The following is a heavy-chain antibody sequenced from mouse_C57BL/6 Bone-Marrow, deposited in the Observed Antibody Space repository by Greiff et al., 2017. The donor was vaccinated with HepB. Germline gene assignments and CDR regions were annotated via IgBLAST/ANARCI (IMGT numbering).Heavy chain of an antibody. J-gene: IGHJ3*01. Sequence: DVKLQESGGGLVKPGGSLKLSCAASGFTFSDYGMHWVRQAPEKGLEWVAYISSGSSTIYYADTVKGRFTISRDNAKNTLFLQMTSLRSEDTAMYYCASLAWFAYWGQGTLVTVSA. CDR2: ISSGSSTI. CDR1: GFTFSDYG. V-gene: IGHV5-17*01. CDR3: ASLAWFAY.